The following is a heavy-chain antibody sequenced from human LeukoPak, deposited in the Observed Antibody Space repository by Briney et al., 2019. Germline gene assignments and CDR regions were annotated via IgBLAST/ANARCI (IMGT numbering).Heavy chain of an antibody. J-gene: IGHJ4*02. Sequence: SETLSLTCTVSGGSISSYYWSWIRQPPGKGLEWIGYIYYSGSTNYNPSLKSRVTISVDTSKNQFSLKLSSVTAADTAVYYCARERYGGKIDYWGQGTLVTVSS. D-gene: IGHD4-23*01. V-gene: IGHV4-59*01. CDR1: GGSISSYY. CDR3: ARERYGGKIDY. CDR2: IYYSGST.